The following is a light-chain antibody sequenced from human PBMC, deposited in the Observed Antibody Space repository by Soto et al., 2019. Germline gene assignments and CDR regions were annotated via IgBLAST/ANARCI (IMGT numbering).Light chain of an antibody. V-gene: IGKV1-39*01. Sequence: DIQMTQSPSSLSASVGDRVTITCRASLPISTYLNWYQQKPGKAPKLLIYAASSLQSGVPSRLSGSGSGTDFALTISSLQPEDFATYYCQQSYDTLSITFGQGTRLEIK. CDR2: AAS. CDR3: QQSYDTLSIT. CDR1: LPISTY. J-gene: IGKJ5*01.